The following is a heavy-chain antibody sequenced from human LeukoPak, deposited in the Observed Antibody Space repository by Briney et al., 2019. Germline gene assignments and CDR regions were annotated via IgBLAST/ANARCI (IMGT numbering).Heavy chain of an antibody. Sequence: PSETLSLTCAVYGGSFSGYYWSWIRQPPGKGLEWIGEINHSGSTNYNPSLKSRVTISVDTSKNQFSLKLSSVTAADTAVYYCARGPYGYGYDYWGQGTLVTVSS. CDR1: GGSFSGYY. V-gene: IGHV4-34*01. CDR2: INHSGST. J-gene: IGHJ4*02. CDR3: ARGPYGYGYDY. D-gene: IGHD5-18*01.